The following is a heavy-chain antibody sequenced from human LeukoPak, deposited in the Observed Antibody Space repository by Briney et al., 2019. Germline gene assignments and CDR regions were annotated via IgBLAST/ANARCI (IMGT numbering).Heavy chain of an antibody. CDR1: GFTVSSNY. CDR2: IYSGGST. V-gene: IGHV3-53*01. D-gene: IGHD2-2*01. Sequence: RAGGSLRLSCAASGFTVSSNYMSWVRQAPGKGLEWVSVIYSGGSTYYADSVKGRFTISRDNSKNTLYLQMNSLRAEDTAVYYCARDTSAFLTGYYYMDVWGKGTTVTVSS. J-gene: IGHJ6*03. CDR3: ARDTSAFLTGYYYMDV.